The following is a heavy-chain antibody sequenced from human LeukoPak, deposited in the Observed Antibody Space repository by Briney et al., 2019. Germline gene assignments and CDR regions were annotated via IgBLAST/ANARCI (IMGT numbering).Heavy chain of an antibody. Sequence: GGSLRLSCAASGFTFSRYDMHWVRQVTGKGLEWVSDIGTVGDTYYAGSVKGRFTISRENAKNSLYLQMNSLRAGDTAVYYCARVRSGSLGYGMDVWGQGTTVTVSS. CDR1: GFTFSRYD. D-gene: IGHD1-26*01. CDR3: ARVRSGSLGYGMDV. J-gene: IGHJ6*02. V-gene: IGHV3-13*01. CDR2: IGTVGDT.